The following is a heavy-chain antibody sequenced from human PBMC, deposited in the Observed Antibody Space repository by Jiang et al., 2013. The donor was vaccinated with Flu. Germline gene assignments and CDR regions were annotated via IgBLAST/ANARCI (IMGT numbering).Heavy chain of an antibody. CDR3: AALFGELLKGTLDAFDI. CDR1: GYTFTGYY. V-gene: IGHV1-2*02. D-gene: IGHD3-10*01. CDR2: INPNSGGT. Sequence: SGAEVKKPGASVKVSCKASGYTFTGYYMHWVRQAPGQGLEWMGWINPNSGGTNYAQKFQGRVTMTRDTSISTAYMELSRLRSDDTAVYYCAALFGELLKGTLDAFDIWGQGTMVTVSS. J-gene: IGHJ3*02.